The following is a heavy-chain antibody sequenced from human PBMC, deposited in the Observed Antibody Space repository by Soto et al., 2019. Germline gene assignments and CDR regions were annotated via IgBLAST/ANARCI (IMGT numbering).Heavy chain of an antibody. D-gene: IGHD3-10*01. CDR2: IKQDGSEK. CDR3: ASRSVWFGELT. V-gene: IGHV3-7*01. Sequence: GGSLRLSCAASGXTFSSYWMSWVRQAPGKGLEWVANIKQDGSEKYYVDSVKGRFTISRDNAKNSLYLQMNSLRAEDTAVYYCASRSVWFGELTWGQGTLVTVSS. J-gene: IGHJ5*02. CDR1: GXTFSSYW.